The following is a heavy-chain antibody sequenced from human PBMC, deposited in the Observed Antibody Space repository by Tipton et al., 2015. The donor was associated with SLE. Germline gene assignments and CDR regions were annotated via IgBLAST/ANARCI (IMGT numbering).Heavy chain of an antibody. CDR2: INHSGST. Sequence: TLSLTCAVYGGSFSGYYWSWIRQSPGKGLEWIGEINHSGSTNYNPSLKSRVTISVDTSKNQFSLKLTSVTAADTAVYYCARQGLGNGDCWFFDLWGRGTLVTVSS. D-gene: IGHD7-27*01. CDR3: ARQGLGNGDCWFFDL. V-gene: IGHV4-34*01. CDR1: GGSFSGYY. J-gene: IGHJ2*01.